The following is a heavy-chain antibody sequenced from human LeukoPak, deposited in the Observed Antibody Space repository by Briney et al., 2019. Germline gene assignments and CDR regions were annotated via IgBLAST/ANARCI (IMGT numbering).Heavy chain of an antibody. CDR2: IYHTGST. J-gene: IGHJ4*02. V-gene: IGHV4-4*02. CDR3: ARVFSARGYSGYVDY. CDR1: GGSISSSNW. D-gene: IGHD5-12*01. Sequence: SGTLSLTCAASGGSISSSNWWSWVRQPPGKGLEWIGEIYHTGSTNYNPSLKSRVTISVDKSKNHFSLKLSSVTAADTAVFYCARVFSARGYSGYVDYWGQGTLVTVSS.